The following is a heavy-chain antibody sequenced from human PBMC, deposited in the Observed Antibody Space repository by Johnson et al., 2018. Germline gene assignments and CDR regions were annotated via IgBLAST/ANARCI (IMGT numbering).Heavy chain of an antibody. CDR2: IIHSGST. Sequence: QVQLQESGPGLVKPSEPLSLTCAVYGGSFSGYSWSWIRQPPGKGLEWMGEIIHSGSTNYTPSLKSRVTRSIDTSKNHFSLKLSSVTAADTATYYSARRDIGATISYYYYMDVWYKGATVTVSS. J-gene: IGHJ6*03. CDR1: GGSFSGYS. D-gene: IGHD5-12*01. V-gene: IGHV4-34*12. CDR3: ARRDIGATISYYYYMDV.